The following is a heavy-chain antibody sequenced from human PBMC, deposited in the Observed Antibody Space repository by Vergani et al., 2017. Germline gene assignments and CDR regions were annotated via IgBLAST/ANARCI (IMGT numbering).Heavy chain of an antibody. CDR2: IKSKTDGGTT. CDR1: GFTFSNAW. Sequence: EVQLVESGGGLVKPGGSLRLSCAASGFTFSNAWMSWVRQAPGKGLEWVGRIKSKTDGGTTDYAAPVKGRFTSSRDDSKNTLYLQMNSLKTEDTAVYYCTTXPAYNWNLQSWFDPWGQGTLVTVSS. D-gene: IGHD1-20*01. V-gene: IGHV3-15*01. J-gene: IGHJ5*02. CDR3: TTXPAYNWNLQSWFDP.